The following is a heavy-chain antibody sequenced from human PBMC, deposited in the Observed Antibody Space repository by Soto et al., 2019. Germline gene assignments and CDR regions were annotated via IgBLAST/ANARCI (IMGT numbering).Heavy chain of an antibody. CDR1: GYTFTSYG. CDR3: ARDRRVTIFGVVRNWFDP. CDR2: ISAYNGNT. J-gene: IGHJ5*02. Sequence: ASVKVSCKASGYTFTSYGISWVRQAPGQGLEWMGWISAYNGNTNYAQKLQGRVTMTTDTSTGTAYMELRSPRSDDTAVYYCARDRRVTIFGVVRNWFDPWGQGTLVTVSS. D-gene: IGHD3-3*01. V-gene: IGHV1-18*01.